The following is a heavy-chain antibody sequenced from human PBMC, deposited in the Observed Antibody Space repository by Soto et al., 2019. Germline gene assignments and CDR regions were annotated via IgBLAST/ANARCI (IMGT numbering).Heavy chain of an antibody. CDR2: IRSKAYGGTT. Sequence: GGSLRLSCTASGFTFGDYAMSWFRQAPGKGLEWVGFIRSKAYGGTTEYAASVKGRFTISRDDSKSIAYLQMNSLKTEDTAVYYCTRDFPNEDLTASGDWFDPWGQGTLVTVSS. CDR3: TRDFPNEDLTASGDWFDP. J-gene: IGHJ5*02. D-gene: IGHD3-10*01. V-gene: IGHV3-49*03. CDR1: GFTFGDYA.